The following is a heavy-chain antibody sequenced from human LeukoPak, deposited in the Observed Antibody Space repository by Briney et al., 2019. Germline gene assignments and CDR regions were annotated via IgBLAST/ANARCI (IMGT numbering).Heavy chain of an antibody. D-gene: IGHD5-12*01. CDR2: ISGSGDNT. CDR1: GESFGSYA. CDR3: AKRSGYTPGWFFDF. Sequence: GGSLRLSCAHSGESFGSYAISWVRQAPGKEMEWVSSISGSGDNTYYAESVKGRVTISRDNSKKPLFLQMTSLRAEDTAVFYCAKRSGYTPGWFFDFWGQGTLVTVSS. J-gene: IGHJ4*02. V-gene: IGHV3-23*01.